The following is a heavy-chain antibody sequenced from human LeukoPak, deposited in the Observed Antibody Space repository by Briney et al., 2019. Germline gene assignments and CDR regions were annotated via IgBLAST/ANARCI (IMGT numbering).Heavy chain of an antibody. CDR2: INSDGGST. Sequence: PGGSLRLSCAASGFTFSSYAMHWVRQAPGKGLVWVSRINSDGGSTTYADSVKGRFTISRDNAKNTLYLQMNSLRAEDTAVYHCARGPGGILGWFDPWGQGTLVTVSS. D-gene: IGHD3-16*01. J-gene: IGHJ5*02. CDR1: GFTFSSYA. CDR3: ARGPGGILGWFDP. V-gene: IGHV3-74*01.